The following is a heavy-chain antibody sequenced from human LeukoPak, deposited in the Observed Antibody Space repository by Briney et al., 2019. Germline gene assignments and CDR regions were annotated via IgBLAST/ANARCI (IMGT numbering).Heavy chain of an antibody. J-gene: IGHJ4*02. Sequence: SETLSLTCTISGGSMSPYHWGWIRQPPGKGLEWTGYIYYSGSTNYNPSLNSRVTISVDTSKNQFSLRLSSVTAADTAIYYCARAVSGRFDYWGQGTLVTVSS. CDR3: ARAVSGRFDY. CDR1: GGSMSPYH. D-gene: IGHD6-19*01. CDR2: IYYSGST. V-gene: IGHV4-59*08.